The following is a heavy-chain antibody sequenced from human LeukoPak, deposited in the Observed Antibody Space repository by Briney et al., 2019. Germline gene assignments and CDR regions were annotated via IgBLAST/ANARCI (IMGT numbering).Heavy chain of an antibody. V-gene: IGHV3-9*01. CDR1: GFTFDDYA. CDR3: AKGRQLAAFDY. CDR2: ISWNSGII. Sequence: GRSLRLSCAASGFTFDDYAMHWGRQAPGKGVEWVSGISWNSGIIGYADSVKGRFTISRENAKNSLYLQMNSLRAEDTALYYCAKGRQLAAFDYWGQGTLVTVSS. J-gene: IGHJ4*02. D-gene: IGHD6-13*01.